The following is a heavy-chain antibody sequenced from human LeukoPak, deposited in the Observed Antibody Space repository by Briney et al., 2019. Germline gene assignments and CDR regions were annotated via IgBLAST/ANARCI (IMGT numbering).Heavy chain of an antibody. CDR3: ARSWAPGYCSSTTCYNFDY. CDR2: IYYSGRT. CDR1: GGSVSTSHYY. D-gene: IGHD2-2*02. J-gene: IGHJ4*02. Sequence: SETLSLTCTVSGGSVSTSHYYWSWIRQPPGKGLEWIGYIYYSGRTYYNPSLKSRITISVDTSKNEFSLKLSSVTAADTAVYYCARSWAPGYCSSTTCYNFDYWGQGTLVTVSS. V-gene: IGHV4-39*01.